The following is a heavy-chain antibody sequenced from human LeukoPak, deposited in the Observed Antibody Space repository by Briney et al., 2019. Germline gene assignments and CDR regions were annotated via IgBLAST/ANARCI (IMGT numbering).Heavy chain of an antibody. CDR3: ARDIVVVTATYYYYYYGMDV. CDR2: IYYSGST. Sequence: SETLSLTCIVSGGSVSSGSYYWSWIRQPPGKGLEWIGYIYYSGSTNYNPSLKSRVTISVDTSKNQFSLKLSSVTAADTAVYYCARDIVVVTATYYYYYYGMDVWGQGTPVTVSS. CDR1: GGSVSSGSYY. V-gene: IGHV4-61*01. J-gene: IGHJ6*02. D-gene: IGHD2-21*02.